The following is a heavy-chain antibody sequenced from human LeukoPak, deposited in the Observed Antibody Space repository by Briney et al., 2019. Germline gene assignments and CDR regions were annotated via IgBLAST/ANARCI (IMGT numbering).Heavy chain of an antibody. CDR2: ISGSGGST. Sequence: PGGSLRLSCAASGFTFSSYGMSWVRQAPGKGLEWVSAISGSGGSTYYADSVKGRFTISRDNSKNTLYLQMNSLRAEDTAVYYCAKDFVVVPGNVNYFGSWGQGTLVTVSS. J-gene: IGHJ4*02. CDR3: AKDFVVVPGNVNYFGS. V-gene: IGHV3-23*01. CDR1: GFTFSSYG. D-gene: IGHD2-21*02.